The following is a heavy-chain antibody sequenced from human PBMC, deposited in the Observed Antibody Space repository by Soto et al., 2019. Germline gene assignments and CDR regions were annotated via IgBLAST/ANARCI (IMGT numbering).Heavy chain of an antibody. Sequence: GGSLRLSCAASGFTFSSYAMHWVRQAPGKGLEWVAVISYDGSNKYYADSVKGRFTISRDNSKNTLYLQMNSLRAEDTAVYYCARAGLCSGSPNGMDVWGQGTTVTVS. D-gene: IGHD1-26*01. CDR2: ISYDGSNK. J-gene: IGHJ6*02. CDR3: ARAGLCSGSPNGMDV. V-gene: IGHV3-30-3*01. CDR1: GFTFSSYA.